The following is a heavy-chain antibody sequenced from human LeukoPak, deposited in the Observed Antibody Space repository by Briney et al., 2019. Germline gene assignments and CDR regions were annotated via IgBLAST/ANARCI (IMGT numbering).Heavy chain of an antibody. CDR3: ARGVGYCSGGSCYFYYYYYYMDV. J-gene: IGHJ6*03. V-gene: IGHV3-7*01. CDR2: INQDGSDK. D-gene: IGHD2-15*01. CDR1: GFTFSSYW. Sequence: GGSLRLSCVASGFTFSSYWMSWVRQAPGKGLEWVAHINQDGSDKSYVDAVRGRFTIFRDNAKNSPYLQMNSLRAEDTAVYYCARGVGYCSGGSCYFYYYYYYMDVWGKGTTVTVSS.